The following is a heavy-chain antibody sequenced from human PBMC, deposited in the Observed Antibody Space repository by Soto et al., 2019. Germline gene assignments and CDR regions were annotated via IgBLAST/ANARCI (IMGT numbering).Heavy chain of an antibody. V-gene: IGHV1-69*12. Sequence: QVQLVQSGAEVKKPGSSVKVSCKASGGTFSSYAISWVRQAPGQGLEWMGGIIPIFDTANYAQKFQGRVTITADESTSTAYMELSSLRSEDTAVYYCARDRGLTGRHHYGMDVWGQGTTVTVSS. CDR1: GGTFSSYA. CDR3: ARDRGLTGRHHYGMDV. CDR2: IIPIFDTA. D-gene: IGHD3-9*01. J-gene: IGHJ6*02.